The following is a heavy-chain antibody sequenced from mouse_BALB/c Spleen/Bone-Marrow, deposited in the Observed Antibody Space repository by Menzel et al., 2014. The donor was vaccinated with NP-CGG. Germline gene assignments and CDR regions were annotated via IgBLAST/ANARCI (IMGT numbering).Heavy chain of an antibody. D-gene: IGHD1-2*01. CDR2: IYPGSDSS. CDR3: TKDYGYVDAMDY. J-gene: IGHJ4*01. CDR1: GYTFTDYY. V-gene: IGHV1-84*02. Sequence: QVQLQQSGPELVKPGASVKISCKASGYTFTDYYINWVKQKPGQGLEWIGWIYPGSDSSKYNERFEGKATLTVDTSSSTAYMQLSSLTSEDTAVYFCTKDYGYVDAMDYWGQGTSVTVSS.